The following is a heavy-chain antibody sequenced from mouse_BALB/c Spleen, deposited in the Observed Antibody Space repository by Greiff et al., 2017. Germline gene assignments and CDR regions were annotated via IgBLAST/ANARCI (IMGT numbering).Heavy chain of an antibody. CDR3: ARTRSYAMDY. Sequence: EVQLQQSGAELVKPGASVKLSCTASGFNIKDTYMHWVKQRPEQGLEWIGRIDPANGNTKYDPKFKGKATFTADTSSNTAYMQLSSLTSEDSAVYYCARTRSYAMDYWGQGTSVTVSS. J-gene: IGHJ4*01. CDR1: GFNIKDTY. CDR2: IDPANGNT. V-gene: IGHV14-3*02.